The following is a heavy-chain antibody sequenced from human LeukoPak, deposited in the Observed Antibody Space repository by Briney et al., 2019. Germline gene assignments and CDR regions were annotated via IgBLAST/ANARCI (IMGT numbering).Heavy chain of an antibody. CDR3: ARLMGYSYGYVY. V-gene: IGHV4-39*01. D-gene: IGHD5-18*01. Sequence: SETLSLTCTVSGGSISSSSYYWGWIRQPPGKGLEWIGSIYFSGSTYYNPSLKSRVTISVDTSKNQFSLKLSSVTAADTAVYYCARLMGYSYGYVYRGQGTLVTVSS. CDR2: IYFSGST. CDR1: GGSISSSSYY. J-gene: IGHJ4*02.